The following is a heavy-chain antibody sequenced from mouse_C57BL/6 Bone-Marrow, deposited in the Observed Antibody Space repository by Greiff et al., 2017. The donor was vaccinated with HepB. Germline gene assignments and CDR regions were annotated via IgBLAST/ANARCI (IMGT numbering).Heavy chain of an antibody. CDR2: ILPGSGST. D-gene: IGHD1-1*01. CDR1: GYTFTGYW. Sequence: QVQLKESGAELMKPGASVKLSCKATGYTFTGYWIEWVKQRPGHGLEWIGEILPGSGSTNYNEKFKGKATFTADTSSNTAYMQLSNLTPEDSAIYYCARESLHYGSSYFDYWGRGTTLTVSS. J-gene: IGHJ2*01. CDR3: ARESLHYGSSYFDY. V-gene: IGHV1-9*01.